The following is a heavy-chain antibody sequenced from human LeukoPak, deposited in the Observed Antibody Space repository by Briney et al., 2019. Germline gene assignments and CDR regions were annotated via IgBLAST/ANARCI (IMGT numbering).Heavy chain of an antibody. Sequence: SETLSLTCTVSGGSISSSSYYWGWIRQPPGKGLEWIGSIYYSGSTYYNPSLKSQVTISVDTSKNQFSLKLSSVTAADTAVYYCATNTIFGVSWFDPWGQGTLVTVSS. CDR3: ATNTIFGVSWFDP. J-gene: IGHJ5*02. CDR1: GGSISSSSYY. CDR2: IYYSGST. D-gene: IGHD3-3*01. V-gene: IGHV4-39*01.